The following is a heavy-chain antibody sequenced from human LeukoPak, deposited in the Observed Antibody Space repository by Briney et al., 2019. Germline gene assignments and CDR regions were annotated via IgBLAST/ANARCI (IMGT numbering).Heavy chain of an antibody. CDR1: GYTFTSHW. CDR3: ARSSASYRFDMDV. D-gene: IGHD3-10*01. V-gene: IGHV5-51*01. CDR2: IDPSDSDT. Sequence: GESLKISCQGSGYTFTSHWIGWVRQMPGKGLEWMGIIDPSDSDTRYSPSFQGQVTISADNSISTAYMFWGSLKASDTAKYYCARSSASYRFDMDVWGKGTTVIVSS. J-gene: IGHJ6*04.